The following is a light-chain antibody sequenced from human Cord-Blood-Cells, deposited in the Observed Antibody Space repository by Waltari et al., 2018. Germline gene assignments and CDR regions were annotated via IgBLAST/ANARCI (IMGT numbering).Light chain of an antibody. Sequence: QSALTQPASVSGSPGQSITISCTGTSSDVGSYNLVSWYQQHPGKAPKLMIYEGSKRPSGVSNRFSGSKSGNTASLTISVLPAEDEADYYCCSYAGSSPWVFGGGTKLTVL. CDR2: EGS. V-gene: IGLV2-23*01. J-gene: IGLJ3*02. CDR3: CSYAGSSPWV. CDR1: SSDVGSYNL.